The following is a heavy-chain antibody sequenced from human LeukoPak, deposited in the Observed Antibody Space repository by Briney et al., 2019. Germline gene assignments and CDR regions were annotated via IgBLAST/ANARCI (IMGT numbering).Heavy chain of an antibody. J-gene: IGHJ4*02. CDR2: ISTSSSTI. V-gene: IGHV3-48*04. D-gene: IGHD6-19*01. CDR3: ARDLGYNGVWPFDY. CDR1: GFTFSSYS. Sequence: GGSLTLSCAASGFTFSSYSMNRVRQAPGKGLEWVSYISTSSSTICYADSVKGRFTVSRDNAKNSLLLQMNSLRAEDTAVYYCARDLGYNGVWPFDYWGQGTRVTVSS.